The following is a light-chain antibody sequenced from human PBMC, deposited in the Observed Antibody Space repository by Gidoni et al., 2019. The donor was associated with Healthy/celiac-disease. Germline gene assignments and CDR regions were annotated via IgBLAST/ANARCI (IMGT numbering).Light chain of an antibody. CDR2: AAS. CDR1: QSISSY. V-gene: IGKV1-39*01. CDR3: QHRRT. J-gene: IGKJ1*01. Sequence: DIQMTQSPSSLSASVGDRVTITCRASQSISSYLNWYQQKPGKAHKLLIYAASSLPSGVPSSFSGSGSGTDFTLTISSLQPEDFATYYCQHRRTVGQGTKVEIQ.